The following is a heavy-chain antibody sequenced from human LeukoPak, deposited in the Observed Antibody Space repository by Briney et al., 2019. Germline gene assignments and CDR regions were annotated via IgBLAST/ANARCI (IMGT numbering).Heavy chain of an antibody. CDR2: IYHSGST. CDR1: GYSISSGNY. D-gene: IGHD3-9*01. Sequence: LETLSLTCSVSGYSISSGNYWGWIRLPPGKGLQWIGSIYHSGSTYYNPSLKSRVTISVDTSKNQFSLKLSSVTAADTAVYYCARSISDYWGQGTLVTVSS. CDR3: ARSISDY. J-gene: IGHJ4*02. V-gene: IGHV4-38-2*01.